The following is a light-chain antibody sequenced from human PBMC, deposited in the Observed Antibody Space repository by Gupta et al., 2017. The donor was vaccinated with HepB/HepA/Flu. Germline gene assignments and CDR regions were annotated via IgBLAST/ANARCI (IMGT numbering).Light chain of an antibody. CDR2: LIRDGSH. V-gene: IGLV4-69*02. CDR1: RGQSSYA. CDR3: QTWGSGIWV. Sequence: QLVLTQSPSASASLEASVKPTCTMSRGQSSYAIAWHQQPPEQGPRCLRKLIRDGSHTKGAGIPARSPGSGSGTERYLAISSLQSEDEADYYCQTWGSGIWVFGGGTKLTVL. J-gene: IGLJ3*02.